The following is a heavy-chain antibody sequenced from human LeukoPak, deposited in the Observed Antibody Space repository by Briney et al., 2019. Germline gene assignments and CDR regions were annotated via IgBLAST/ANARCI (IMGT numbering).Heavy chain of an antibody. CDR1: GYTFTGYY. D-gene: IGHD6-13*01. CDR3: ARVGQLVQVDY. V-gene: IGHV1-46*03. CDR2: INPSGGST. J-gene: IGHJ4*02. Sequence: GASVKVSCKASGYTFTGYYMHWVRQAPGQGLEWMGIINPSGGSTSYAQKFQGRVTMTRDTSTSTVYMELSSLRSEDTAVYYCARVGQLVQVDYWGQGTLVTVSS.